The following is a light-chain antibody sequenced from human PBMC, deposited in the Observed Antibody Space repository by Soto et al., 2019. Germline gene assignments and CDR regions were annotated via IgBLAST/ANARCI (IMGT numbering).Light chain of an antibody. J-gene: IGLJ1*01. V-gene: IGLV2-14*01. CDR1: SSDVGGYNY. CDR3: SSKTSSRTPFV. Sequence: QSALTQPASVSGSPGQSITISCTGTSSDVGGYNYVSWYQQHQGNAPRLMIYEVNNRPSGVPNRFSGSKSGNTACLTISGLQAEDEADYYCSSKTSSRTPFVFGTGTKVTVL. CDR2: EVN.